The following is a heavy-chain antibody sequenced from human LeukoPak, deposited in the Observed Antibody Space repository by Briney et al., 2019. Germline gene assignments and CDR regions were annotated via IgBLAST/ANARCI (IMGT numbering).Heavy chain of an antibody. CDR2: IYYSGST. CDR3: ARDYRYIAAAGTFDY. V-gene: IGHV4-30-4*08. J-gene: IGHJ4*02. Sequence: PSETLSLTCAVYGGSFSGYYWSWIRQPPGKGLEWIGYIYYSGSTYYNPSLKSRVTISVDTSKNQFSLKLSFVTAAETAVYYCARDYRYIAAAGTFDYWGRETLAPVSS. D-gene: IGHD6-13*01. CDR1: GGSFSGYY.